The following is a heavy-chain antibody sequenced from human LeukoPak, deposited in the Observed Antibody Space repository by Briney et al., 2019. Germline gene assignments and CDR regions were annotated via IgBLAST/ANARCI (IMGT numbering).Heavy chain of an antibody. CDR2: IYYSGST. V-gene: IGHV4-61*01. Sequence: SETLSLTCTVSGVSVSSGSYYWSWIRQPPGKGLEWIGYIYYSGSTNCNPSLKSRVTISVDTSKNQFSLKLSSVTAADTAVYYCARAAGFDSISDWGQGSLVTVSS. D-gene: IGHD3-22*01. CDR3: ARAAGFDSISD. CDR1: GVSVSSGSYY. J-gene: IGHJ4*02.